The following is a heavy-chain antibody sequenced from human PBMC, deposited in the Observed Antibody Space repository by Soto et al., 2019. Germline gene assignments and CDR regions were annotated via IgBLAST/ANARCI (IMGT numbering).Heavy chain of an antibody. CDR2: IIPILGIA. J-gene: IGHJ4*02. CDR1: GGTFSSYT. V-gene: IGHV1-69*02. Sequence: GASVKVSCKASGGTFSSYTISWVRQAPGRGLEWMGRIIPILGIANYAQKFQGRVTITADKSTSTAYMELSSLRSEDTAVYYCAFFAVAVAGTVYWGQAILVTVSS. CDR3: AFFAVAVAGTVY. D-gene: IGHD6-19*01.